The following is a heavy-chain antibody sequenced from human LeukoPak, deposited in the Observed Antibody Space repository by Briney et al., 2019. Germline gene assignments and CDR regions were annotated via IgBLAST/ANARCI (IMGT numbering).Heavy chain of an antibody. CDR3: ARHDTNCSSTSCYGEYDY. J-gene: IGHJ4*02. D-gene: IGHD2-2*01. V-gene: IGHV4-59*08. CDR2: IYYSGST. Sequence: PSETLSLTCAVYGGSFSGYYWSWIRQPPGKGLEWIGYIYYSGSTNYNPSLKSRVTISVDTSKNQFSLKLSSVTAADTAVYYCARHDTNCSSTSCYGEYDYWGQGTLVTVSS. CDR1: GGSFSGYY.